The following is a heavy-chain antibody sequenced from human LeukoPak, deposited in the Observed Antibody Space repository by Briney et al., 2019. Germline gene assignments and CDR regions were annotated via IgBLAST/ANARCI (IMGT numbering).Heavy chain of an antibody. J-gene: IGHJ3*02. V-gene: IGHV2-5*02. D-gene: IGHD2-2*01. CDR3: AHRGDQLPSFDI. CDR1: GFSLNTSGVG. Sequence: SGPTLVKPTQTLTLTCTFSGFSLNTSGVGVGWIRQPPGKALEWLALIYWDDDKRYSPSLKNRLTITKDTSKNQVVLTMTNMDPVDTATYYCAHRGDQLPSFDIWGQGTMVTVSS. CDR2: IYWDDDK.